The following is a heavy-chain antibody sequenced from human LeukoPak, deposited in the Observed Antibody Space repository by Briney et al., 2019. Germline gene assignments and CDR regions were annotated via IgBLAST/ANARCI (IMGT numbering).Heavy chain of an antibody. D-gene: IGHD6-19*01. CDR1: GYTFTSYY. V-gene: IGHV1-46*01. J-gene: IGHJ3*02. CDR3: ARGGPSGWSGDAFDI. CDR2: INPSGGST. Sequence: WASVKVSCKASGYTFTSYYMHWVRQAPGQGLEWMGIINPSGGSTSYAQKFQGRVTMTRDTSTSTVYVELSSLRSEDTAVYYCARGGPSGWSGDAFDIWGQGTMVTVSS.